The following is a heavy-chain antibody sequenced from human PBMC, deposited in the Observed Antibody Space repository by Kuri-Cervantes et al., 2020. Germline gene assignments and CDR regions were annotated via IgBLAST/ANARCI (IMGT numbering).Heavy chain of an antibody. CDR2: IYHSGST. D-gene: IGHD1-1*01. CDR1: GYSISSGYY. Sequence: GSLRLSCAVSGYSISSGYYWGWIRQPPGKGLEWIGSIYHSGSTYYNPSLKSRVTISVDTSKNQFSLKLSSVTAADTAVYYCARHVQDWGQGTLVTVSS. CDR3: ARHVQD. J-gene: IGHJ4*02. V-gene: IGHV4-38-2*01.